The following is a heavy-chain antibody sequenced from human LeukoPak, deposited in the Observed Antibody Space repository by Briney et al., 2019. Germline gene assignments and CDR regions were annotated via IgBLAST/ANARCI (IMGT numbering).Heavy chain of an antibody. V-gene: IGHV3-53*01. CDR2: IYSGGNT. Sequence: GGSLRLSCAASGFNVSSNHMSWVRQAPGKGLEWVSVIYSGGNTYYADSVKGRFTISRDNSKNTLYLQMNSVRAEDTAVYYCARETVQAFDYWGQGTLVTVSS. CDR3: ARETVQAFDY. CDR1: GFNVSSNH. J-gene: IGHJ4*02. D-gene: IGHD1-14*01.